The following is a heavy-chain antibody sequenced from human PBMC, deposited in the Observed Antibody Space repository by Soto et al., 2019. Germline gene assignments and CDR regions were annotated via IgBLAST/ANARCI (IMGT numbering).Heavy chain of an antibody. D-gene: IGHD2-2*01. Sequence: PGESLKISCKGSGYSFTSYWISWVRQVPGKGLEWMGRIDPSGSYTNYSPSFQGHVTIAADKSISTAYLQWSSLKASDTAMYYCARSPPVDCSSTSCYPYYYYGMDVWGQGTTVTVSS. CDR3: ARSPPVDCSSTSCYPYYYYGMDV. CDR1: GYSFTSYW. CDR2: IDPSGSYT. V-gene: IGHV5-10-1*01. J-gene: IGHJ6*02.